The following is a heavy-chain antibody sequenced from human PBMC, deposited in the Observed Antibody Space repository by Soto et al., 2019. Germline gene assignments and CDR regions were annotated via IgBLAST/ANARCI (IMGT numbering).Heavy chain of an antibody. Sequence: SQTLSLPCAISGDSVSSNSAAWNWIRQSPSRGLEWLGRTYYRSKWYNDYPISVKGRLTINPDTSKNRFSLQLNSVTPEDTALYYCARERGGEYTYSSYYYIFHGMDVWGQGTTVTVSS. CDR1: GDSVSSNSAA. CDR2: TYYRSKWYN. CDR3: ARERGGEYTYSSYYYIFHGMDV. D-gene: IGHD5-18*01. V-gene: IGHV6-1*01. J-gene: IGHJ6*02.